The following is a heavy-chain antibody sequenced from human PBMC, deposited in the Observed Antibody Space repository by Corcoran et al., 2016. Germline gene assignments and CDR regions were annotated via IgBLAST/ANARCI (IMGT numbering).Heavy chain of an antibody. CDR3: AKVHYYDNSGCYYYYYGMDV. Sequence: QVQLVESGGGVVQPGRSLRLSCTASGFTFSSYGMHWVRQAPGKGLEWVAVISYDGSNKYYADSVKGRFTIARDNSKNTLYLQMNSLRAEDTAVYYCAKVHYYDNSGCYYYYYGMDVWGQGTTVTVSS. CDR1: GFTFSSYG. D-gene: IGHD3-22*01. V-gene: IGHV3-30*18. CDR2: ISYDGSNK. J-gene: IGHJ6*02.